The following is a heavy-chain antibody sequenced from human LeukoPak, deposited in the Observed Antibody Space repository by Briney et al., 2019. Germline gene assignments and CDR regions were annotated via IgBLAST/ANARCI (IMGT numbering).Heavy chain of an antibody. J-gene: IGHJ4*02. CDR3: ARVRGYYDSSGYDY. CDR2: IYYSGST. CDR1: GGSISGYY. Sequence: SETLSLTCTVSGGSISGYYWTWIRQPPGKGLEWIGYIYYSGSTNYNPALKSRVTISEDTSKNQISLKLSSVTAADTAVYYCARVRGYYDSSGYDYWGQGTLVTVSS. D-gene: IGHD3-22*01. V-gene: IGHV4-59*01.